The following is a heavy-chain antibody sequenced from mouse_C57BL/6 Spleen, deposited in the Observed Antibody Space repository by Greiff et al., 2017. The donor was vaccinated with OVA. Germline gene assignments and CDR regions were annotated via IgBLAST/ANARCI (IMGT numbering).Heavy chain of an antibody. CDR1: GYAFTNYL. CDR3: AREYYGSSYEAMDY. V-gene: IGHV1-54*01. CDR2: INPGSGGT. Sequence: QVQLQQSGAELVRPGTSVKVSCKASGYAFTNYLIEWVKQRPGQGLEWIGVINPGSGGTNYNEKFKGKATLTADKSSSTAYMQLSSLTSEDSAVYFCAREYYGSSYEAMDYWGQGTSVTVSS. J-gene: IGHJ4*01. D-gene: IGHD1-1*01.